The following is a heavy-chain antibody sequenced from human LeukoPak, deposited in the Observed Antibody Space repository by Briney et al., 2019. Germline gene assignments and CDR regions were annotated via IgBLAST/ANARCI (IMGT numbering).Heavy chain of an antibody. CDR3: ARLERTN. CDR1: GLTFSNYW. Sequence: GGSLRLSCAVSGLTFSNYWMGWVRQAPGKGLEWVANINKDGSEKYHVDSVKGRFTISRDNARNSLHLQMNSLRAEDTAVYYCARLERTNGGQGTLVTVSA. D-gene: IGHD1-1*01. V-gene: IGHV3-7*02. CDR2: INKDGSEK. J-gene: IGHJ4*02.